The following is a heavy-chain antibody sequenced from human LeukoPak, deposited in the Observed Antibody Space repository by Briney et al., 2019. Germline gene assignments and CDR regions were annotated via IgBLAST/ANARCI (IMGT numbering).Heavy chain of an antibody. J-gene: IGHJ4*02. V-gene: IGHV4-61*02. Sequence: SSETLSLTCTVSGGSISSGSYYWSWIRQPAGKGLEWIGRIYTSGSTNYNPSLKSRVTISVDTSKNQFSLKLSSVTAADTAVYYCARAAYYYDSSGYGPCLGYWGQGTLVTVSS. CDR2: IYTSGST. D-gene: IGHD3-22*01. CDR3: ARAAYYYDSSGYGPCLGY. CDR1: GGSISSGSYY.